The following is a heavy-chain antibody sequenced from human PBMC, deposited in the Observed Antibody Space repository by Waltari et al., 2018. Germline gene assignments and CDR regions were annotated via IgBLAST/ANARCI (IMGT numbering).Heavy chain of an antibody. J-gene: IGHJ4*02. CDR1: GYTLTELS. Sequence: QVQLVQSGAEVKKPGASVKVSCKVSGYTLTELSMHWVRPAPGKGLEVMGGFDPEDGEAIYARNVQGRVTMTEAKSTDTAYMGLGSLRSEDTAVDYCATLLQTGGYWGQGTLVTVSS. CDR2: FDPEDGEA. D-gene: IGHD1-26*01. CDR3: ATLLQTGGY. V-gene: IGHV1-24*01.